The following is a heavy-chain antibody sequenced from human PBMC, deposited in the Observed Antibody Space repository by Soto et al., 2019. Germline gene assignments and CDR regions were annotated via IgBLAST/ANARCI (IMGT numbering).Heavy chain of an antibody. CDR3: ALNPLDIVVPSFSEY. V-gene: IGHV3-23*01. Sequence: EVQLLESGGGLVQPGGSLRLSCAASGFTFSSYAMSWVRQAPGKGLEWVSAISGSGGSTYYADSVKGRFTISRDNSKNPMYLQMNSLRAEDTAVYYCALNPLDIVVPSFSEYWGQGTLVTVSS. J-gene: IGHJ4*02. CDR1: GFTFSSYA. D-gene: IGHD2-2*03. CDR2: ISGSGGST.